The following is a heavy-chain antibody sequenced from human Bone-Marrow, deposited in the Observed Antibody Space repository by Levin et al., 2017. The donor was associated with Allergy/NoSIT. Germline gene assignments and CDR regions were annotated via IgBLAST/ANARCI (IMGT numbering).Heavy chain of an antibody. J-gene: IGHJ4*02. Sequence: AGGSLRLSCAASGFTFSSYAMHWVRQAPGKGLEWVAVISYDGSNKYYADSVKGRFTISRDNSKNTLYLQMNSLRAEDTAVYYCARDSSPPRGTFDYWGQGTLVTVSS. V-gene: IGHV3-30-3*01. D-gene: IGHD3-16*01. CDR1: GFTFSSYA. CDR2: ISYDGSNK. CDR3: ARDSSPPRGTFDY.